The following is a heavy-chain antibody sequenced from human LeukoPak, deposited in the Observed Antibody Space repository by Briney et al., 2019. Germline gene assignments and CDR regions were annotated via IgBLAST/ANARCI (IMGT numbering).Heavy chain of an antibody. J-gene: IGHJ3*02. CDR2: VSSSSSTI. V-gene: IGHV3-48*04. D-gene: IGHD2-15*01. CDR1: GFTFSSYS. CDR3: ASAPYCSGGSCYWYDAFDI. Sequence: GGSLRLSCAASGFTFSSYSMNWVRQAPGKGLEWVSYVSSSSSTIYYADSVKGRFTISRDNAKNSLYLQMNSLRAEDTAVYYCASAPYCSGGSCYWYDAFDIWGQGTMVTVSS.